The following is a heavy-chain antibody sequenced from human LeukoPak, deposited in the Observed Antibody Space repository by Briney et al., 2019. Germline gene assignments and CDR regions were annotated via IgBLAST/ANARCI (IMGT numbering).Heavy chain of an antibody. J-gene: IGHJ4*02. V-gene: IGHV4-59*01. CDR3: ARAIRYSYGWDY. CDR2: SYYSGST. Sequence: PSETLSLTSTVSGRSISSYYWSWIRQPPGKGLEWIGYSYYSGSTNYNPSLKSRVTISVDTSKNQFSLKLSSVTAADTAVYYCARAIRYSYGWDYWGQGTLVTVSS. D-gene: IGHD5-18*01. CDR1: GRSISSYY.